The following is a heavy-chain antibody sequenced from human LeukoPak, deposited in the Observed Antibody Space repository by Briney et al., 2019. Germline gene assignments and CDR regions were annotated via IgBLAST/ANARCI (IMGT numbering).Heavy chain of an antibody. V-gene: IGHV1-2*02. CDR3: ARERPGGVDDSFDL. CDR2: INPNSGGT. Sequence: ASVKVSCKASGYTFSGYYMHWVRQAPGQGLEWMGWINPNSGGTNYAQKFQGRVNMTRDKIISTAYMEVTSLRSDDTAVYYCARERPGGVDDSFDLWGQGTMVTVSS. CDR1: GYTFSGYY. J-gene: IGHJ3*01. D-gene: IGHD3-16*01.